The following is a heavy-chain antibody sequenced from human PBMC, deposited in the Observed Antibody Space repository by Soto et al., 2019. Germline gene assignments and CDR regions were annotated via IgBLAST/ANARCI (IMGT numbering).Heavy chain of an antibody. J-gene: IGHJ4*02. CDR3: ARDSRSELGTVEY. CDR2: IYASGTT. V-gene: IGHV4-4*07. Sequence: QVRLQESGPGLVKPSETLSLTCTVSGASISNYYWSWIRQPAGKGLECLGRIYASGTTTYNPSLRRRVTMSVDTSKNQFSLNLNSVTAADAAVYYCARDSRSELGTVEYWGQGTLVTVSS. CDR1: GASISNYY. D-gene: IGHD1-1*01.